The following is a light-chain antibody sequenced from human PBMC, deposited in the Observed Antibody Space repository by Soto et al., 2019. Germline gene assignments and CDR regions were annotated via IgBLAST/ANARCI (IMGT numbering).Light chain of an antibody. J-gene: IGLJ3*02. CDR2: GNS. Sequence: QSVLTQPPSVSGAPGQRFNISCTGSSSNIGAGYDVHWYQQLPGTAPKLLIYGNSNRPSGVPDRFSGSKSGTSASLAITGLQAEDEADYYCQSYDSSLSGWVFGGRTKLTVL. V-gene: IGLV1-40*01. CDR3: QSYDSSLSGWV. CDR1: SSNIGAGYD.